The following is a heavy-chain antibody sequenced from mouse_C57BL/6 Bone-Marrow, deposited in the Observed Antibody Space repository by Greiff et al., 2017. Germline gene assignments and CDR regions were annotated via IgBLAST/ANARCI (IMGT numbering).Heavy chain of an antibody. J-gene: IGHJ4*01. CDR3: NYCSSCHYYDMDY. CDR1: GYTFTSYG. Sequence: VQLQQSGAELARPGASVKLSCKASGYTFTSYGISWVKQRTGQGLEWIGEIYPRSGNTYYNEKFKGKATLTVDKSSSTAYMELRSLTSEDSAVXFCNYCSSCHYYDMDYWGQGTSVTVSS. D-gene: IGHD1-1*01. V-gene: IGHV1-81*01. CDR2: IYPRSGNT.